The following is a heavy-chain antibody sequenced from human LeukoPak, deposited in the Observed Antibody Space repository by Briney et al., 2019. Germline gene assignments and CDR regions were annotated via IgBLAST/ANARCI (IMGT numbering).Heavy chain of an antibody. D-gene: IGHD3-16*01. V-gene: IGHV4-34*01. Sequence: PSETLSLTCAVYGGSFSGYYWSWIRRPPGKGLEWIGEINHSGSTNYNPSLKSRVTISVDTPKNQFSLKLSSVTAADTAVYYCARVPSWGALDYWGQGTLVTVSS. CDR3: ARVPSWGALDY. CDR2: INHSGST. CDR1: GGSFSGYY. J-gene: IGHJ4*02.